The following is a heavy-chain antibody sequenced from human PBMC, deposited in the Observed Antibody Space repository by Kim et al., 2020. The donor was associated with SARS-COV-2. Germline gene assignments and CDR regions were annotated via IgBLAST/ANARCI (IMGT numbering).Heavy chain of an antibody. V-gene: IGHV3-30*03. CDR1: GFTFSSYG. Sequence: GGSLRLSCAASGFTFSSYGMHWVRQAPGKGLEWVAVISCDGSNKYYADSVKGRFTISRDNSKNTLYLQMNSLRAEDTAVYYCARDRAMITRVLGVIIDYYGTFDWGHGATV. J-gene: IGHJ6*02. D-gene: IGHD3-10*01. CDR3: ARDRAMITRVLGVIIDYYGTFD. CDR2: ISCDGSNK.